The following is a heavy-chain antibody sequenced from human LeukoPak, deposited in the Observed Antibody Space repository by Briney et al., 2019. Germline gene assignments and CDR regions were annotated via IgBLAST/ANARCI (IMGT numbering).Heavy chain of an antibody. V-gene: IGHV3-66*01. CDR2: ISSAGTT. J-gene: IGHJ5*02. D-gene: IGHD3-3*01. CDR3: ASALAEYDFQSEGWFDP. CDR1: GFTVSSSY. Sequence: TGGSLRLSCAASGFTVSSSYMSWVRQAPGKGLEWVSIISSAGTTYYADSVKGRFTISRDNSKNTVYLQVNSLRDEDTAVYYCASALAEYDFQSEGWFDPWGQGTLVTVSS.